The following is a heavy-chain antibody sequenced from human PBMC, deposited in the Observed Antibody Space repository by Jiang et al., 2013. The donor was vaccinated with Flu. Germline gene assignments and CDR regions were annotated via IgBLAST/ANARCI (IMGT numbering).Heavy chain of an antibody. J-gene: IGHJ4*02. Sequence: PGLVKPSETLSLTCAVFGYTINSGYYWGWIRQSPGKGLEWIGSIYHSGMTYYNPSLKSRVTMSVDTSKNQFALKLSSVTAADTAVYYCARDKMMYYFDSSGPHYFDHWGQGILVTVSS. V-gene: IGHV4-38-2*02. CDR2: IYHSGMT. CDR3: ARDKMMYYFDSSGPHYFDH. CDR1: GYTINSGYY. D-gene: IGHD3-22*01.